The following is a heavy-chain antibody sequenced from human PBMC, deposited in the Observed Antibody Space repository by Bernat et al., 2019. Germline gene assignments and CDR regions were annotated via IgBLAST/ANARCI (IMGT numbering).Heavy chain of an antibody. CDR3: ALGRGHPNLYYYNGMDV. V-gene: IGHV1-18*01. CDR2: ISAYNGNT. CDR1: GYTFTSYG. Sequence: QVQLVQSGAEVKKPGASVKVSCKASGYTFTSYGISWVRQAPGQGLEWMGWISAYNGNTNYAQKLQGRVTMTTDTSTSTAYMELRSLRSDDTAVYYCALGRGHPNLYYYNGMDVWGQGTTVTVSS. J-gene: IGHJ6*02. D-gene: IGHD1-26*01.